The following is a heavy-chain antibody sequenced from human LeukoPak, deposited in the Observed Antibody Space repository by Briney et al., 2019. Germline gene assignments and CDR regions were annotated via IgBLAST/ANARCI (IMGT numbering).Heavy chain of an antibody. Sequence: PSETLSLTCTVSGGPISNSAYYWGWIRQPPGKGLEWIGSVYYSGSTYYNPSLKSRVTISVDTSKNQFSLKLSSVTAADTAVYYCARLGVGATGYWGQGTLVTVSS. CDR1: GGPISNSAYY. J-gene: IGHJ4*02. V-gene: IGHV4-39*01. CDR3: ARLGVGATGY. CDR2: VYYSGST. D-gene: IGHD1-26*01.